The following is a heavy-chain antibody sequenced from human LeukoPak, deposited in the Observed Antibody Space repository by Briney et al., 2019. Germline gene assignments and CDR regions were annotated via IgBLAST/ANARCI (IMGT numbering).Heavy chain of an antibody. Sequence: GGSLRLSCAASGFTFDDYAMHWVRQAPGKGLEWVSLISGDGGSTYYADSVKGRFTISRDNAKNSLYLQMNSLRAEDTALYYCARKRDGYNLYYFGYWGQGTLVTVSS. CDR3: ARKRDGYNLYYFGY. CDR2: ISGDGGST. D-gene: IGHD5-24*01. CDR1: GFTFDDYA. V-gene: IGHV3-43*02. J-gene: IGHJ4*02.